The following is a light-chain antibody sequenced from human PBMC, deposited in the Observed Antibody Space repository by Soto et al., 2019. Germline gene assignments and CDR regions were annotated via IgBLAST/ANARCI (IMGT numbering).Light chain of an antibody. J-gene: IGKJ2*01. CDR2: GAS. Sequence: EIVLTQSPGTLSLSPGERATLSCRASQTVSSRYLAWYQQKPGQAPRLLMYGASNRATGIPDRFSGSGSGTDFTLTISSLEPEEFAVYFCQQYGRSPPFTFGQGTKVEIK. CDR3: QQYGRSPPFT. V-gene: IGKV3-20*01. CDR1: QTVSSRY.